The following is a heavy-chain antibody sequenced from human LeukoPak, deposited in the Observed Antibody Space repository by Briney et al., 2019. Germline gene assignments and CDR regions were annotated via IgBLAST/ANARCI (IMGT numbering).Heavy chain of an antibody. Sequence: SVQVSCKASGYTFTSYDINWVRQATGQGLEWMGWMNPNSGNTGYAQKFEGRVTITRNTSISTAYMELSSLRSEDTAVYYCARGPFGKDSGWYYFDYWGQGTLVTVSS. V-gene: IGHV1-8*03. CDR2: MNPNSGNT. D-gene: IGHD6-19*01. CDR1: GYTFTSYD. CDR3: ARGPFGKDSGWYYFDY. J-gene: IGHJ4*02.